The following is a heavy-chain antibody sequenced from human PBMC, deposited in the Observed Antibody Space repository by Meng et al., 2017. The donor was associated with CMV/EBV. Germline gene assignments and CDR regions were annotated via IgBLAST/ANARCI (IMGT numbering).Heavy chain of an antibody. CDR1: GFTFSDYD. CDR3: ARDIGLSQQWQSNDGFDP. D-gene: IGHD6-19*01. V-gene: IGHV3-11*04. Sequence: LSLTCAVSGFTFSDYDMCWIRQAPRKGMVWVSYISSSGSTRNYADSVKGRFTISRDNDKNPLYLQMNSLRAEDTAVYYCARDIGLSQQWQSNDGFDPWGQGTLVTVSS. CDR2: ISSSGSTR. J-gene: IGHJ5*02.